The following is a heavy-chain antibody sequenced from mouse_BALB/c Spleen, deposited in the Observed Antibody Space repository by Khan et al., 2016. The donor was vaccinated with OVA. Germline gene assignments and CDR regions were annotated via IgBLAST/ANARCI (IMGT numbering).Heavy chain of an antibody. Sequence: EVQLVESGPGLVKPSQSLSLTCTVTGYSITSGYAWNWIRQFPGNKLEWMGYISYSGGTSYTPSLKSRISITRDTSKNPFFLQLNAVTTEDTATDYCARGNYYGYYFDYGGQGITLTVSS. V-gene: IGHV3-2*02. CDR1: GYSITSGYA. CDR3: ARGNYYGYYFDY. J-gene: IGHJ2*01. CDR2: ISYSGGT. D-gene: IGHD1-1*01.